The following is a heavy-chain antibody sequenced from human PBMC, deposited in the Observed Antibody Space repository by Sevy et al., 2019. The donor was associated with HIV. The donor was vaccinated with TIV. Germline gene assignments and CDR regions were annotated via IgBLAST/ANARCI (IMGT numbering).Heavy chain of an antibody. V-gene: IGHV3-7*01. Sequence: GGSLRLSCAASGFTFSSYWMSWVRQAPGKGLEWVANIKQDGSEKYYVDSVKGRFTISRDNAKNSLYLQMNSLRAEDTVVYYCARDSPYYYGSGSYRPIWGQGTMVTVSS. CDR1: GFTFSSYW. CDR3: ARDSPYYYGSGSYRPI. D-gene: IGHD3-10*01. CDR2: IKQDGSEK. J-gene: IGHJ3*02.